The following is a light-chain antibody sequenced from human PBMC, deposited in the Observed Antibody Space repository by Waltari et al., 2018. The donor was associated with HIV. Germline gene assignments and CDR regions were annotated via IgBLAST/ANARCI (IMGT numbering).Light chain of an antibody. Sequence: QSALTQPASVSGSPGQSITLSCTGTSSDVGRYKYVPCYPQVPGKPPKLIIYEVNNLPSGVSNRFLGSTFGNAATLTISGLQAEYEAGYYCNSYTGTGTPWVFGGGTRLTV. CDR1: SSDVGRYKY. CDR2: EVN. CDR3: NSYTGTGTPWV. V-gene: IGLV2-14*01. J-gene: IGLJ3*02.